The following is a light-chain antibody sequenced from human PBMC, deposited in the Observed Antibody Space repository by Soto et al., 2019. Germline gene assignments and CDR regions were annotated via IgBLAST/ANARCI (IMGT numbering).Light chain of an antibody. V-gene: IGKV3-11*01. CDR3: QQRNSLPLT. J-gene: IGKJ4*01. Sequence: ETVLTQSQATLSLSPGERASLSCRASQSVFSSLDWYQQKPGQAPRLLISDASNRAAGIPARFSGSGSGTDFTLTISSLEPEDFAVYYCQQRNSLPLTFGGGTKVEIK. CDR2: DAS. CDR1: QSVFSS.